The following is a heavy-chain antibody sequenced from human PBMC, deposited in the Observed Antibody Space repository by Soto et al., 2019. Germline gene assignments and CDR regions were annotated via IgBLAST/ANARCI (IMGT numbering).Heavy chain of an antibody. J-gene: IGHJ4*02. V-gene: IGHV4-30-4*01. CDR1: GGSISSGDYY. CDR3: ARARADIVVVPAAIFDY. CDR2: IYYSGST. D-gene: IGHD2-2*01. Sequence: SETLSLTCTVSGGSISSGDYYWSWIRQPPGKGLEWIGYIYYSGSTYYNPSLKSRVTISVDTSKNQFSLKLSSVTAADTAVYYCARARADIVVVPAAIFDYWGQGTLVTVSS.